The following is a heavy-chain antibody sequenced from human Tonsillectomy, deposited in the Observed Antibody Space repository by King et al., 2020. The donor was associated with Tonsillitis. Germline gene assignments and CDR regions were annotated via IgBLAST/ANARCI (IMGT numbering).Heavy chain of an antibody. J-gene: IGHJ6*03. CDR2: IYYSGST. D-gene: IGHD4-17*01. Sequence: QLQESGPGLVKPSETLSLTCTVSGGSISSYYWSWIRQPPGKGLEWIGYIYYSGSTNYNPSLKSRVTISVDTSKNQFSLKLSSVTAADTAVYYCARGPDYGDYLLEYYYYYMDVWGKGTTVTVSS. CDR3: ARGPDYGDYLLEYYYYYMDV. V-gene: IGHV4-59*01. CDR1: GGSISSYY.